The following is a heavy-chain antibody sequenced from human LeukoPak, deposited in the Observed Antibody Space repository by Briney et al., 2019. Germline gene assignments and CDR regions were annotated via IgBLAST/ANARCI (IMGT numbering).Heavy chain of an antibody. CDR1: GYTFTDYY. D-gene: IGHD2-8*01. V-gene: IGHV1-2*02. CDR2: INPKSDGT. Sequence: PGASVTVSCTASGYTFTDYYMHWVRQPPGQGLEWMGWINPKSDGTKYAQNFQGRVTMTWDTSISTAYMEVSRLTSDDTAIYYCVRNALNDRGRSSGSFDFWAPGTMVTVSS. J-gene: IGHJ3*01. CDR3: VRNALNDRGRSSGSFDF.